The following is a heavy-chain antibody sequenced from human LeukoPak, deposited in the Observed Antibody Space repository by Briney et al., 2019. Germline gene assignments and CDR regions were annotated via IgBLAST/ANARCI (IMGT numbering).Heavy chain of an antibody. D-gene: IGHD6-13*01. Sequence: KAGGSLRLSCAASGFTFSSYSMNWVRQAPGKGLEWVSSISSSSSYIYYADSVKGRFTISRDNAKNSLYLQMNSLRAEDTAVYYCARGGYSHDAFDIWGQGTMVTVSS. CDR3: ARGGYSHDAFDI. CDR1: GFTFSSYS. V-gene: IGHV3-21*01. CDR2: ISSSSSYI. J-gene: IGHJ3*02.